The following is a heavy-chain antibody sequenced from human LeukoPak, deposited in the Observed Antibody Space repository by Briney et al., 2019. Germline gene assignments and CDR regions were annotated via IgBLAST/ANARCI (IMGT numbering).Heavy chain of an antibody. V-gene: IGHV3-23*01. Sequence: GGSLRLSCAASGFTFNTYAMTWVRQAPGKGLKWVSAISGSDGSTYYADSVKGRFTISRDNSKITLYLQMNSLRAEDTAVYFSGRRRYTRYYDSSGYYYFDYWGQGTLVTVSS. J-gene: IGHJ4*02. D-gene: IGHD3-22*01. CDR1: GFTFNTYA. CDR3: GRRRYTRYYDSSGYYYFDY. CDR2: ISGSDGST.